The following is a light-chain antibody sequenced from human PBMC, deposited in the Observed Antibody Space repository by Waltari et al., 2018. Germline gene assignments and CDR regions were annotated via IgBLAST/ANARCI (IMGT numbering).Light chain of an antibody. Sequence: QSALTQPASVSGSPGQSITISCTGTSSDVGGYNYVSWYQQHPGKAPKLMIYDVSKPPSGVSARFSGSKSGNTASLTISGLQAEDEADYYCSSYTSSSTLLVFGGGTKLTVL. J-gene: IGLJ3*02. V-gene: IGLV2-14*01. CDR2: DVS. CDR3: SSYTSSSTLLV. CDR1: SSDVGGYNY.